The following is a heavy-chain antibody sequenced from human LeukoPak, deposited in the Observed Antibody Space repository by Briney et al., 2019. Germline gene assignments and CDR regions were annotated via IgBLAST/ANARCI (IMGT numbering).Heavy chain of an antibody. Sequence: SETLSLTCAVYGGSFSGYYWSWIRQPPGKGLEWIGEINHSGSTNYNPSLKSRVTISVDTSKNQFSLKLSSVTAADTAVYYCASRSNPSKLNYWGQGTLVTVSS. CDR1: GGSFSGYY. V-gene: IGHV4-34*01. CDR2: INHSGST. J-gene: IGHJ4*02. CDR3: ASRSNPSKLNY.